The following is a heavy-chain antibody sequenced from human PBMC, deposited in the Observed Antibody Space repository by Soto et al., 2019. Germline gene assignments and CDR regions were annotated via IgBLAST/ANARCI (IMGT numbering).Heavy chain of an antibody. Sequence: ASVKVSCKASGYTFTSYGISWVRQAPGQGLEWMGWISAYNGNTNYAQKLQGRVTMTTDTSTSTAYMELRSLRSDDTAVYYCARVELYREGIVGATADVWGQGTTVTVSS. CDR2: ISAYNGNT. J-gene: IGHJ6*02. V-gene: IGHV1-18*01. D-gene: IGHD1-26*01. CDR3: ARVELYREGIVGATADV. CDR1: GYTFTSYG.